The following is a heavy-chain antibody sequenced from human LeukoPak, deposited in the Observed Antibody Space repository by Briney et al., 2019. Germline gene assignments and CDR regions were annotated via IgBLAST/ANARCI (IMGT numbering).Heavy chain of an antibody. V-gene: IGHV4-34*01. CDR2: INHSGST. Sequence: SETLSLTCAVYGGSFSGYYWSWIRQPPGKGLEWIGEINHSGSTNYNPSLKSRVTISVDTSKNQFSLELSSVTAADTAVYYCARIRMGDYDILTGYYALYYFDYWGQGTLVTVSS. CDR3: ARIRMGDYDILTGYYALYYFDY. CDR1: GGSFSGYY. D-gene: IGHD3-9*01. J-gene: IGHJ4*02.